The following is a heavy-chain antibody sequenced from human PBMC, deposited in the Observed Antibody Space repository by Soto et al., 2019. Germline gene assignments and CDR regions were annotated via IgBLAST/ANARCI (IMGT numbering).Heavy chain of an antibody. CDR1: GGSFSGYY. J-gene: IGHJ5*02. CDR3: ARGGSLAGTFVGYNWFDP. CDR2: INHSGST. V-gene: IGHV4-34*01. Sequence: SETLCLTCAVYGGSFSGYYWSWIRQPPGKGLEWIGEINHSGSTNYNPSLKSRVTISVDTSKNQFSLKLSSVTAADTAVYYCARGGSLAGTFVGYNWFDPWGQGTLVTVSS. D-gene: IGHD6-13*01.